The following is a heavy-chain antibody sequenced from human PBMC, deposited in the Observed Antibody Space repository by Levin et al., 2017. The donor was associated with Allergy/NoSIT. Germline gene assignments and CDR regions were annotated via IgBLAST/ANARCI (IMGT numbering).Heavy chain of an antibody. D-gene: IGHD6-13*01. CDR1: GYILTDYY. CDR3: AGEDQYSSSLGF. J-gene: IGHJ4*02. V-gene: IGHV1-2*02. CDR2: INPNSGGT. Sequence: EASVKVSCRASGYILTDYYIHWVRQAPGQGLEWMGWINPNSGGTNYAQKFQGRVTMTRDTSISTGYMELKKLTSDDTAVYYCAGEDQYSSSLGFWGRGTLVTVSS.